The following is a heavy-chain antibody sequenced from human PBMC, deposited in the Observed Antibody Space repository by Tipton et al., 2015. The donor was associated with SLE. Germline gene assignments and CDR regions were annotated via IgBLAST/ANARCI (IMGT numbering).Heavy chain of an antibody. CDR1: GFTFNSYA. D-gene: IGHD6-13*01. V-gene: IGHV3-21*01. CDR2: ISGSGGST. J-gene: IGHJ4*02. Sequence: SLRLSCAASGFTFNSYAMNWVRQAPGKGLEWVSVISGSGGSTYYADSVKGRFTISRDNAKNSLYLQMNSLRAEDTAVYYCARVDGLGGSSTLWGQGTLVTVSS. CDR3: ARVDGLGGSSTL.